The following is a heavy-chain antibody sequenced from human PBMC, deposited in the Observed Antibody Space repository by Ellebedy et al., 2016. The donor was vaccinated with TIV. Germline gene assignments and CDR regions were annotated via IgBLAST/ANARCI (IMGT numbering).Heavy chain of an antibody. CDR2: ISGNTKYI. V-gene: IGHV3-21*03. CDR1: GFAFSTYS. D-gene: IGHD6-25*01. Sequence: PGGSLRLSCEASGFAFSTYSMIWVRQAPGKGLEWVSSISGNTKYIYYADSVKGRFTIFRDNARNSLYLEMKSLRAEDTGVYYCARPGGQSSDRKGSWGQGTMVTVSS. J-gene: IGHJ5*02. CDR3: ARPGGQSSDRKGS.